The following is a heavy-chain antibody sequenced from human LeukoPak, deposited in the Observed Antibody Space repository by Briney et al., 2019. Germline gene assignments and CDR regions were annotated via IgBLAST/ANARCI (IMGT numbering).Heavy chain of an antibody. V-gene: IGHV3-7*05. J-gene: IGHJ3*02. CDR1: RLTIGDYW. D-gene: IGHD3-9*01. CDR3: ATYWRYFDWLLSDI. CDR2: IKQDGREN. Sequence: AGSLTLYCEASRLTIGDYWMTWVRQAPGKGLEGVANIKQDGRENHYVDSVKGRFTISRDNAKNSLSLQMNSLRCEDTAVYYCATYWRYFDWLLSDIWGLGTMVTVSS.